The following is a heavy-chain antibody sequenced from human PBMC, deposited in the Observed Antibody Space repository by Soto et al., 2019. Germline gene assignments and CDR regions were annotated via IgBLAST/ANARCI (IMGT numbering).Heavy chain of an antibody. CDR2: IWYDGSNK. D-gene: IGHD5-12*01. CDR3: ARDGVEMATMRRVYGMDV. V-gene: IGHV3-33*01. CDR1: GFTFSSYG. Sequence: QVQLVESGGGVVQPGRSLRLSCAASGFTFSSYGMHWVRQAPGKGLEWVAVIWYDGSNKYYADSVKGRFTISRDNSKNTLYLQMNSLRAEDTAVYYCARDGVEMATMRRVYGMDVWGQGTTVTVSS. J-gene: IGHJ6*02.